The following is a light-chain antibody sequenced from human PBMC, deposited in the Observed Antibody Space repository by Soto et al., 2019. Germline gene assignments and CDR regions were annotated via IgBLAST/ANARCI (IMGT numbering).Light chain of an antibody. J-gene: IGKJ3*01. V-gene: IGKV1-39*01. CDR3: QQNYNTPPT. CDR2: AAS. Sequence: DIQMTQSPSSLSASVGDRVTITCRASQSISNYLNWYQQKPGKAPKLLIYAASSLQSGVPSRFSGSGSGTDFTLTISSLQPEDFATYYCQQNYNTPPTFGPGTKVDIK. CDR1: QSISNY.